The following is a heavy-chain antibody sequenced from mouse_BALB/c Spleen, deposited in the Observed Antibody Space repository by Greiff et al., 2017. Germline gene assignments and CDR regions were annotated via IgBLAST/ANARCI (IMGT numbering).Heavy chain of an antibody. CDR2: ISSGSSTI. D-gene: IGHD2-14*01. Sequence: EVMLVESGGGLVQPGGSRKLSCAASGFTFSSFGMHWVRQAPEKGLEWVAYISSGSSTIYYADTVKGRFTISRDNTKNTLFLQMTSLRSEDTAMYYCARGYPHAMDYWGQGTSVTVSA. J-gene: IGHJ4*01. CDR1: GFTFSSFG. V-gene: IGHV5-17*02. CDR3: ARGYPHAMDY.